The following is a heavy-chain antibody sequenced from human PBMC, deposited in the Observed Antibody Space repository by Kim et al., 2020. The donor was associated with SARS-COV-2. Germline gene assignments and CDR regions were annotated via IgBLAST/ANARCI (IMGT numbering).Heavy chain of an antibody. J-gene: IGHJ5*02. V-gene: IGHV3-11*04. D-gene: IGHD6-13*01. CDR3: ARAEAAPGAYDL. Sequence: GKGLEWVAYSMRVRSTIYSADSVEGRFTISRDNAKNSVFLQTSSLRAEDTAVYYCARAEAAPGAYDLWGKGTLAT. CDR2: SMRVRSTI.